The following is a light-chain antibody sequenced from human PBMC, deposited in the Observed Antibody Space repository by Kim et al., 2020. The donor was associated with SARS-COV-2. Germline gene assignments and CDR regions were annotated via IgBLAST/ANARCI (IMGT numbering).Light chain of an antibody. J-gene: IGLJ2*01. V-gene: IGLV3-9*01. CDR2: RDS. CDR1: NIGSKN. CDR3: QVWDSSTRGVV. Sequence: SYELTQPLSVSVALGQTARITCGGNNIGSKNVHWYQQKPGQAPVLVIYRDSNRPSGIPERSSGSNSGNTATLTISRAQAGDEADYYCQVWDSSTRGVVFG.